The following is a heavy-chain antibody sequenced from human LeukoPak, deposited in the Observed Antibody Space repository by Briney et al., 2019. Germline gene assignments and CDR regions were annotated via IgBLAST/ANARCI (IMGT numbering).Heavy chain of an antibody. CDR3: AAGTSWFDP. V-gene: IGHV4-59*01. CDR2: MYYSGST. D-gene: IGHD6-13*01. CDR1: GGSITSYY. Sequence: SETLSLTCTVSGGSITSYYWSWIRQPPGKGLEWIGYMYYSGSTNYDPSLKSRVSISVDTSKTQFSLKLNSVTAADTAVYYGAAGTSWFDPWGQGTLVTVSS. J-gene: IGHJ5*02.